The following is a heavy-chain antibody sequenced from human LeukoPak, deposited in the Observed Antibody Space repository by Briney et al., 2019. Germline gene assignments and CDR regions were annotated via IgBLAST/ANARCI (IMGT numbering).Heavy chain of an antibody. V-gene: IGHV5-51*01. CDR2: IYAGDSDT. CDR3: ARLRGVAAREMDV. Sequence: GESLKISCKGSGYSFTNYWIGWVRQMPGKSLEWMGIIYAGDSDTRYSPSFQGQVTISADKSISTAYLQWSSLKASDTAMYYCARLRGVAAREMDVWGQGTTVTVSS. CDR1: GYSFTNYW. D-gene: IGHD6-6*01. J-gene: IGHJ6*02.